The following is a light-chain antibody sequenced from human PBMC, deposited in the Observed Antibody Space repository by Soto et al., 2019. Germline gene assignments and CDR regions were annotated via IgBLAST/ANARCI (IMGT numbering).Light chain of an antibody. CDR1: QAISTW. Sequence: DIQMTQSPSSVSASVGDRVTITCRASQAISTWLVWYQQKPGKAPKLLIYGASSLQSGVPSRFSGSGSGTDFTRTISSLQPEDFATYYCQQSNTFPYTFGQGTKLEIK. CDR3: QQSNTFPYT. CDR2: GAS. V-gene: IGKV1-12*01. J-gene: IGKJ2*01.